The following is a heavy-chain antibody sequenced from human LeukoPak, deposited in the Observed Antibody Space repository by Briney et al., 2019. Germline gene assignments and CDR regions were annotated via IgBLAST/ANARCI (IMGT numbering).Heavy chain of an antibody. CDR2: ISGSGGST. D-gene: IGHD6-19*01. CDR3: ASKQFTYFDY. V-gene: IGHV3-23*01. Sequence: PGGSLRLSCAASGFTFSSYAMSWVRQAPGKGLEWVSAISGSGGSTYYADSVKGRFTISRDNSRNTLWLQVNSLRAEDTAVYYCASKQFTYFDYWGQGTLVTVSS. J-gene: IGHJ4*02. CDR1: GFTFSSYA.